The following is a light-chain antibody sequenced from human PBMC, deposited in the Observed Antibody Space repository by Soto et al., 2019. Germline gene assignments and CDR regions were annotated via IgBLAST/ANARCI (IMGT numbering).Light chain of an antibody. CDR1: QSVRSSY. CDR3: QQYGSSPPLT. J-gene: IGKJ4*01. Sequence: EIVLTQSPGTLSLSPGERATLSCRASQSVRSSYLAWYQQKPGQAPRLLIYGASSRVTGIPDRFSGSGSGIDFTLTISRLEPEDFAVYYCQQYGSSPPLTFGGGTKLEIK. V-gene: IGKV3-20*01. CDR2: GAS.